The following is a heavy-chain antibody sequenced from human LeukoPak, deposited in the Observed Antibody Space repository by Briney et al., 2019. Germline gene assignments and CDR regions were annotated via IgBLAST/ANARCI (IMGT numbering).Heavy chain of an antibody. Sequence: GGSLRLSCAASGFTFSSYGMHWVRQAPGKGLEWVAVISYDGSNKYYADSVKGRFTISRDNSKNTLYLQMNSLRAEDTAVYYCAKVSVGATGDAFDIWGQGTMVTVSS. V-gene: IGHV3-30*18. J-gene: IGHJ3*02. D-gene: IGHD1-26*01. CDR3: AKVSVGATGDAFDI. CDR1: GFTFSSYG. CDR2: ISYDGSNK.